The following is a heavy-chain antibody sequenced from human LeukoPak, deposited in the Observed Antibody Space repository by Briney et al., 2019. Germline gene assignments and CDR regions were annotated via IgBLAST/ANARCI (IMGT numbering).Heavy chain of an antibody. J-gene: IGHJ5*02. CDR1: RFTFSSYT. Sequence: GGSLRLSCAASRFTFSSYTMNWVRQAPGKGLEWVSSISSSSIYIYYADSVTGRFTISRDNAKNSLYLQMNSLRAEDTAVYYCARDRMYFYDTIGAAPFDPWGQGTLVTVSS. CDR3: ARDRMYFYDTIGAAPFDP. V-gene: IGHV3-21*01. D-gene: IGHD3-22*01. CDR2: ISSSSIYI.